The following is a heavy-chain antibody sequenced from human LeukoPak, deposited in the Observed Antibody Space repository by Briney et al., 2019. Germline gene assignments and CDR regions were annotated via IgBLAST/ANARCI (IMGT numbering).Heavy chain of an antibody. CDR3: ATVTRGSVAGLYFFEY. D-gene: IGHD6-19*01. J-gene: IGHJ4*02. V-gene: IGHV4-34*01. CDR1: GGSFSGYY. Sequence: SETLSLTCAVYGGSFSGYYRSWIRQPPGKGLEWIGEINHSGSTNYNPSLKSRVTISVDTSKNQFSLKLSSVTAAGTAVYYCATVTRGSVAGLYFFEYWGQGTLVTVSS. CDR2: INHSGST.